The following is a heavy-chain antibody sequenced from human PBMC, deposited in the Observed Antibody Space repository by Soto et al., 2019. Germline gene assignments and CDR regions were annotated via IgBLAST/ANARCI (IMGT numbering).Heavy chain of an antibody. J-gene: IGHJ5*02. CDR3: ARGPGSLRP. Sequence: LSLTCVVSDGSISSYDWWTWVRQPPGKGLEWIGKMYHSGGADYSPSLKSRVTISADTSKNQFSLHLNSVTPDDTAIYYCARGPGSLRPWGQGTLVTVSS. CDR2: MYHSGGA. V-gene: IGHV4-4*02. D-gene: IGHD1-1*01. CDR1: DGSISSYDW.